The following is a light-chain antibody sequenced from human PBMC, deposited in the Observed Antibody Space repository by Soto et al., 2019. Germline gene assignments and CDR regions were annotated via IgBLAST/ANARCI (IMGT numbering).Light chain of an antibody. Sequence: EIVLTQSPGTLSLSPGERATLSCRASQSVSSSYLAWYQQKPGQGPRLLIYGASSRATVIPDRFSGSGSGTDFILTISRLEPEDFAVYYCHQYGSSRGTYTFGQGTKLEIK. CDR1: QSVSSSY. V-gene: IGKV3-20*01. J-gene: IGKJ2*01. CDR2: GAS. CDR3: HQYGSSRGTYT.